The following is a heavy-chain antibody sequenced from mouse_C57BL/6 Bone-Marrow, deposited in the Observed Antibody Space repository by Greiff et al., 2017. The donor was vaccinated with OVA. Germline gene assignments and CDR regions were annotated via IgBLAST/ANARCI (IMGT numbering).Heavy chain of an antibody. J-gene: IGHJ4*01. Sequence: VQLQQSGPELVKPGASVKISCKASGYAFSSSWMNWVKQRPGKGLEWIGRIYPGDGDTNYNGKFKGKATLTADKSSSTAYMQLSSLTSEDSAVYFCASYYGEDYWGQGTSVTVSS. D-gene: IGHD1-1*01. CDR2: IYPGDGDT. V-gene: IGHV1-82*01. CDR1: GYAFSSSW. CDR3: ASYYGEDY.